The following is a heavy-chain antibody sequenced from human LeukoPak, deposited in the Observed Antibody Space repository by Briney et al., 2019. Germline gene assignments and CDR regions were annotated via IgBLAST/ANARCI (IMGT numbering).Heavy chain of an antibody. CDR1: GDSITTYY. CDR2: IYYSGIT. D-gene: IGHD6-6*01. Sequence: SETLSVTCTVSGDSITTYYWSWIRQPPGKGLEWIGYIYYSGITNYNPSLKSRVTISVDTSKNQFSLKLNSVTAADTAVYYCARTARQPDHWGQGILVTVSS. J-gene: IGHJ4*02. V-gene: IGHV4-59*01. CDR3: ARTARQPDH.